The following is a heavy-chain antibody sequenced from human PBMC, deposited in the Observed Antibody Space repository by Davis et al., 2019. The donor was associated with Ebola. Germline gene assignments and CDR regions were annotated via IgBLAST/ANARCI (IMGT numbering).Heavy chain of an antibody. J-gene: IGHJ5*02. CDR1: GGSIRNYQ. Sequence: PSETLSPTCNVSGGSIRNYQWNWTRQTPGKGLEWIGSMSSSGNSNFNPSLKSRATISLNRPKNQVSMNLNSVTAADTAVYYSASGVFQFGPWGQGTLVTVSS. V-gene: IGHV4-59*08. D-gene: IGHD6-13*01. CDR2: MSSSGNS. CDR3: ASGVFQFGP.